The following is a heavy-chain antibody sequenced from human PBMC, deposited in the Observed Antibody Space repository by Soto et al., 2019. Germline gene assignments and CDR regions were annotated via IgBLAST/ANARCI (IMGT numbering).Heavy chain of an antibody. V-gene: IGHV3-23*01. CDR3: AKGPGIVVVTATLFDP. CDR2: ISGSGGST. D-gene: IGHD2-21*02. J-gene: IGHJ5*02. CDR1: GFTFSSYA. Sequence: LRLSCAASGFTFSSYAMSWVRQAPGKGLEWVSAISGSGGSTYYADSVKGRFTISRDNSKNTLYLQMNSLRAEDTAVYYCAKGPGIVVVTATLFDPWGQGTLVTVSS.